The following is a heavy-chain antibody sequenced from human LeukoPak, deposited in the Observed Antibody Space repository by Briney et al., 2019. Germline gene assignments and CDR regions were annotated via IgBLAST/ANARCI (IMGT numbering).Heavy chain of an antibody. V-gene: IGHV4-59*01. D-gene: IGHD3-22*01. Sequence: SETLSLTCTVSGGSISSYYWSWIRQPPGKGLEWIGYIYYSGSTSYNPSLKSRVTISVDTSKNQFSLKLSSVTAADTAVYYCARVWWTYYYDSSGPYYSYYFDYWGQGTLVTVSS. CDR2: IYYSGST. CDR1: GGSISSYY. CDR3: ARVWWTYYYDSSGPYYSYYFDY. J-gene: IGHJ4*02.